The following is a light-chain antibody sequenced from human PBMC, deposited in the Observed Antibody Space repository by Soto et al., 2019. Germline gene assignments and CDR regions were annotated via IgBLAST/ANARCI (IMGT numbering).Light chain of an antibody. V-gene: IGLV2-14*01. CDR2: EVS. Sequence: QSALTQPASVSGSPGQSITISCTGTSSDVGGYKYVSWYQQLPGKAPKLMISEVSNRPSGVSNRFSGSKSGNTASLTTSGLQAEDEADYYCSSYTAGGTIFGTGTKVTVL. J-gene: IGLJ1*01. CDR1: SSDVGGYKY. CDR3: SSYTAGGTI.